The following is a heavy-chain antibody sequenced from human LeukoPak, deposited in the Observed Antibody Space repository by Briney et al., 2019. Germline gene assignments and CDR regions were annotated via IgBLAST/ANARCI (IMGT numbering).Heavy chain of an antibody. CDR2: VHLDGRT. V-gene: IGHV4-4*02. D-gene: IGHD5-12*01. CDR1: GGSISSTNW. CDR3: ARRRDKSGFFSLGYFDS. Sequence: SGTLSLICGVSGGSISSTNWWTWARQPPGKGLEWIGEVHLDGRTNYNPSLESRLTMSVDLSENHISLKLTSVTAADTAVYYCARRRDKSGFFSLGYFDSWGQGILVIVSS. J-gene: IGHJ4*02.